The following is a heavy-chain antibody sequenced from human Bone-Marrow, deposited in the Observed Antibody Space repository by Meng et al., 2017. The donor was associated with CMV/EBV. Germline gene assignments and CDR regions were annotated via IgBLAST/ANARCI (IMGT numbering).Heavy chain of an antibody. CDR2: ISSSSSTI. Sequence: GESLKISCAASGFTFSSYSMNWVRQAPGKGLEWVSYISSSSSTIYYADSMKGRFTTSRDNAKNSLYLQMNSLRAEDTAVYYCAREVPYCSSTSCYPNYLDYWGQGTLVTVSS. CDR3: AREVPYCSSTSCYPNYLDY. J-gene: IGHJ4*02. V-gene: IGHV3-48*04. CDR1: GFTFSSYS. D-gene: IGHD2-2*01.